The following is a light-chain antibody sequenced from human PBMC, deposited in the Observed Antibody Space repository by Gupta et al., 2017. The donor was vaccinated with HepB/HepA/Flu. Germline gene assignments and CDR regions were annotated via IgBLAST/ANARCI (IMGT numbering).Light chain of an antibody. V-gene: IGKV4-1*01. Sequence: DIVMTQSPYSLAVSLGERATIDCKSSQSVLYSSNNKNYLAWYQQKPGQPPKLLIYWASTRESGVPDRFSGSGSGTDFTLTISGLQAADVAIYYCQQYYSTPWTFGQGTKVEV. CDR1: QSVLYSSNNKNY. CDR3: QQYYSTPWT. CDR2: WAS. J-gene: IGKJ1*01.